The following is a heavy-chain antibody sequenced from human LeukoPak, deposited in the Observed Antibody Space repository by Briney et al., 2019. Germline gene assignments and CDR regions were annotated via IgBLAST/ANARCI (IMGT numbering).Heavy chain of an antibody. CDR3: AKKRWLSRAFDY. CDR1: GFTFSSYA. J-gene: IGHJ4*02. D-gene: IGHD3-22*01. Sequence: GRSLRLSCAASGFTFSSYAMSWVRQAPGKGLEWVSAISGSGGSTYYADSVKGRFTISRDNSKNTLYLQMNSLRAEDTAVYYCAKKRWLSRAFDYWGQGTLVTVSS. CDR2: ISGSGGST. V-gene: IGHV3-23*01.